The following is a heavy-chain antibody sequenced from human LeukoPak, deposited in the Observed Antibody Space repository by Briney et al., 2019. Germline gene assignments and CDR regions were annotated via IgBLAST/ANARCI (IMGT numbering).Heavy chain of an antibody. CDR1: GYTFTGYY. D-gene: IGHD1-26*01. CDR3: ARDRVGSYFIY. J-gene: IGHJ4*02. V-gene: IGHV1-2*02. Sequence: ASVKVSCKASGYTFTGYYMHWVRQAPGQGLEWMGWINPNSGATNYAQKFQGRVTMTRDTSISTAYMELSSLTSDDTAVYFCARDRVGSYFIYWGQGTLVTVSS. CDR2: INPNSGAT.